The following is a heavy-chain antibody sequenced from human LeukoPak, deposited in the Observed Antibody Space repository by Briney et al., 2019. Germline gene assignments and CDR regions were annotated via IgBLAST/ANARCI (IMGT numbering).Heavy chain of an antibody. D-gene: IGHD3-3*01. Sequence: SETLSLTCTVSGGSISRTNYYWGWIRQPPGKGLEWIGTIYYSGSSYYNPSLKSRVTISLDTSKNQFPLKLSSVTAADSAVYYCARGLAHYYDFWSGYFQTWFDPWGQGTLVTVSS. CDR2: IYYSGSS. CDR3: ARGLAHYYDFWSGYFQTWFDP. V-gene: IGHV4-39*06. J-gene: IGHJ5*02. CDR1: GGSISRTNYY.